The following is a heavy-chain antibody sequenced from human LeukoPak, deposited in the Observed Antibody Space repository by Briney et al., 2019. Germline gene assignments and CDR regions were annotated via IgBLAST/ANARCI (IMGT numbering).Heavy chain of an antibody. CDR3: ARDLAWGGY. V-gene: IGHV3-21*01. J-gene: IGHJ4*02. D-gene: IGHD7-27*01. CDR1: GFTFSIYT. Sequence: PGGSLRLSCVASGFTFSIYTMRWVRQAPGKGLEWVSSITSSSSSMYSADSVKGRLTISRDNAKNSLYLQMNSLRAEDTAVYYCARDLAWGGYWGQGTLVTVSS. CDR2: ITSSSSSM.